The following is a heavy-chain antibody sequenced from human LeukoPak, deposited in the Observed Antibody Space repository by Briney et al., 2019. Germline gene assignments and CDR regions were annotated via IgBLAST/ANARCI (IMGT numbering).Heavy chain of an antibody. Sequence: SETLSLTCTVSGASMSTHYWSWLRQPPGKGLEWIGYLLDCWRTKDNPSLQSRVTLSADTSKSQFSLRLTSVTAADTAVYYCATIRRGSIYGYFDFWGQGILVTVSS. CDR3: ATIRRGSIYGYFDF. D-gene: IGHD5-18*01. CDR2: LLDCWRT. V-gene: IGHV4-59*11. J-gene: IGHJ4*02. CDR1: GASMSTHY.